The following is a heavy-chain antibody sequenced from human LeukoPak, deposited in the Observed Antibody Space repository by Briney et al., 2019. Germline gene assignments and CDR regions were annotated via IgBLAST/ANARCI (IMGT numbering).Heavy chain of an antibody. Sequence: PSETLSLTCTVSGGSISSGGYYWSWIRQHPGKGLEWIGYIYYSGSTYYNPSLKSRVTISVDTSKNQFSLKLSSVTAADTAVYYCASSYGGNSAEYFQHWGQGTLVTVSS. CDR1: GGSISSGGYY. V-gene: IGHV4-30-4*08. CDR3: ASSYGGNSAEYFQH. J-gene: IGHJ1*01. CDR2: IYYSGST. D-gene: IGHD4-23*01.